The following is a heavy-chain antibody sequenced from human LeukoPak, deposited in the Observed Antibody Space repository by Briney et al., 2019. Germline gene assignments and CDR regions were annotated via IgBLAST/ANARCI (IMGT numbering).Heavy chain of an antibody. V-gene: IGHV1-46*01. CDR3: ARGVSFSVAMVRY. Sequence: RASVKVSCKASGYTFTGYYMHWVRQAPGQGLEWMGIINPSGGSTGYAQKFQGRVTMTRNTSISTAYMELSSLRSEDTAVYYCARGVSFSVAMVRYWGQGTLVTVSS. D-gene: IGHD3-10*01. CDR1: GYTFTGYY. CDR2: INPSGGST. J-gene: IGHJ4*02.